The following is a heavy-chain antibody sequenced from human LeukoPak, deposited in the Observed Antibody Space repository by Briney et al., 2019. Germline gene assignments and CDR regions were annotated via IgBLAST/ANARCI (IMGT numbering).Heavy chain of an antibody. CDR1: GFTFSSYA. CDR2: ISSNGGST. V-gene: IGHV3-64*01. D-gene: IGHD3-3*01. CDR3: ARSGSPYYDFWSGYGNYYYYYGMDV. J-gene: IGHJ6*02. Sequence: GGSLRLSCAASGFTFSSYAMHWVRQAPGNGLEYVSAISSNGGSTYYANSVKGRFTISRDNSKNTLYLQMGSLRAEDMAVYYCARSGSPYYDFWSGYGNYYYYYGMDVWGQGTTVTVSS.